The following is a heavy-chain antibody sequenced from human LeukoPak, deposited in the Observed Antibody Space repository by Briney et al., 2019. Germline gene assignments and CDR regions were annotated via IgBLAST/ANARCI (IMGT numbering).Heavy chain of an antibody. CDR1: GFTFSNYW. CDR3: ARVFYYGSGSETDY. D-gene: IGHD3-10*01. J-gene: IGHJ4*02. Sequence: GGSLRLSCAASGFTFSNYWMHWVRQAPGKGLVWVSRVNSDGSGTNYADSVKGRFTVSRDNAKNTLYLQMKSLRAEDTAVYYCARVFYYGSGSETDYWGQGTLVTVSS. V-gene: IGHV3-74*01. CDR2: VNSDGSGT.